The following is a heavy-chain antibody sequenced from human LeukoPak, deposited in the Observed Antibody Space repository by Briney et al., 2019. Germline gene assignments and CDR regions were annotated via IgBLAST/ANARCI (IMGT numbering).Heavy chain of an antibody. CDR2: INPNSGGT. CDR1: GYSFTDKY. CDR3: ARAGGRSWFDP. Sequence: GASVKVSFKASGYSFTDKYMHWVRQAPGQGLEWMGWINPNSGGTNYAQKFQGRVTITTDTSMSTAYMELSRLTSDDTAVYYCARAGGRSWFDPWGQGTLVTVSS. V-gene: IGHV1-2*02. J-gene: IGHJ5*02.